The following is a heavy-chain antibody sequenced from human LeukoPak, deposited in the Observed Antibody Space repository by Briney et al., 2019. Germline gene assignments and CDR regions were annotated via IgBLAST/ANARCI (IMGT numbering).Heavy chain of an antibody. CDR3: ARSVATANFDY. D-gene: IGHD5-18*01. CDR2: INASGGST. CDR1: GYTFTSYY. J-gene: IGHJ4*02. Sequence: ASLKVSCKASGYTFTSYYMRWVRQAPGQGLEWMGIINASGGSTSYAQKFQGRVTMTRDTSTSTVYMELSSLRSEDTAVYYCARSVATANFDYWGQGTLVTVSS. V-gene: IGHV1-46*01.